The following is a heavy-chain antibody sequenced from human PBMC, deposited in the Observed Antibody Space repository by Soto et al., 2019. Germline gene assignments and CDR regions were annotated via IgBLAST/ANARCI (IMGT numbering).Heavy chain of an antibody. V-gene: IGHV3-30*18. D-gene: IGHD3-3*01. Sequence: PGGSLRLSCAASGFTFSNYGMHWVRQAPGKGLEWVAVISYDGNNKYYADSVKGRFTISRDNSKNTLYLQMNSLRAEDTAVYYCAKGYDFWSGINDYWGQGTLVTVSS. CDR3: AKGYDFWSGINDY. CDR2: ISYDGNNK. J-gene: IGHJ4*02. CDR1: GFTFSNYG.